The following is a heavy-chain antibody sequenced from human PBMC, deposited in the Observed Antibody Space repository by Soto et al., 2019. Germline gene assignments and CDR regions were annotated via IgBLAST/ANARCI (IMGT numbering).Heavy chain of an antibody. CDR1: GDTFTSYG. D-gene: IGHD6-6*01. CDR3: ARDRGSSSLLFYYYYYMAV. Sequence: ASVKVSCKASGDTFTSYGISWVRQAPGQGLEWMGWISAYNGNTNYAQKLQGRVTMTTDTSTSTAYMELRSLRSDDTAVYYCARDRGSSSLLFYYYYYMAVWGKGTTVTVSS. V-gene: IGHV1-18*01. CDR2: ISAYNGNT. J-gene: IGHJ6*03.